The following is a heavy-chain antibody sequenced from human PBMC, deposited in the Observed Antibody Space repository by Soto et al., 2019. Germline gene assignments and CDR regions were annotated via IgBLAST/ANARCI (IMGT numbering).Heavy chain of an antibody. Sequence: PGGSLRLSCAASGFTFSSYAMSWVRQAPGKGLEWVSAISGSGGSTYYADSVKGRFTISRDNSKNTLYLQMSSLRAEDTAVYYCAGILSSGWYEVWAFDIWGQGTMVTVSS. D-gene: IGHD6-19*01. CDR1: GFTFSSYA. CDR3: AGILSSGWYEVWAFDI. CDR2: ISGSGGST. J-gene: IGHJ3*02. V-gene: IGHV3-23*01.